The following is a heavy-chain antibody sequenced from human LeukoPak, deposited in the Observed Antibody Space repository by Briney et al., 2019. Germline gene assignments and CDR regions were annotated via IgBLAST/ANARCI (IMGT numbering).Heavy chain of an antibody. CDR3: ARAGDYGACFDY. CDR2: IYRGDST. V-gene: IGHV3-53*01. D-gene: IGHD4-17*01. J-gene: IGHJ4*02. CDR1: WFTVSINY. Sequence: GGSLRLSCAASWFTVSINYMIWLRHAPGKGLEWLSFIYRGDSTYYAHPVKGRLTISRHNSKNTLSLQMNSLRAEDTAVYYCARAGDYGACFDYWGQGTLVTVSS.